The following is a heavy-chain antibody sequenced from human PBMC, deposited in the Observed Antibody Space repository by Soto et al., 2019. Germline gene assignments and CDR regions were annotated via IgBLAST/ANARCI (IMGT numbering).Heavy chain of an antibody. D-gene: IGHD7-27*01. J-gene: IGHJ4*02. CDR3: ARNWDC. V-gene: IGHV4-4*02. CDR2: IHHSGSS. Sequence: QVQLQESGPGLVKPSGTLSLTCTVSTGSITTSNWWSWVRQPSEKGLEWIGEIHHSGSSNYNPSLKSRLTISLDKSKNQFSLELSSVTAADTAVYYCARNWDCWGQGILVTVSS. CDR1: TGSITTSNW.